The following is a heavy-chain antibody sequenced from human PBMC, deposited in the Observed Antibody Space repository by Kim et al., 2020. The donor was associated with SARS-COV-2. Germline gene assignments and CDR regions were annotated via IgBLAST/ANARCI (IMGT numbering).Heavy chain of an antibody. CDR1: RFTFSSYA. CDR3: TKCFYDTSGDYTPRGYFQH. D-gene: IGHD3-22*01. Sequence: GGSLRLSCAASRFTFSSYAMSWVRQAPGKGLEWVSAISSSGGSTYYADSVKGRFTISRDNSKNTLYLQMNSLRAEDTAVYYCTKCFYDTSGDYTPRGYFQHWGQGTLVTVSS. V-gene: IGHV3-23*01. J-gene: IGHJ1*01. CDR2: ISSSGGST.